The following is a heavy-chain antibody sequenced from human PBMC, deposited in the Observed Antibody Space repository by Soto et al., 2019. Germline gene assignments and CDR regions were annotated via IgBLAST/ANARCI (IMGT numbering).Heavy chain of an antibody. CDR3: ARDRLVPYGYGMDV. CDR2: IWFDGSKK. CDR1: GFTFRSYG. D-gene: IGHD2-2*01. Sequence: QMQLVESGGGVVQPGRSLRLSCAASGFTFRSYGIHWVSQAPGKGLEWVALIWFDGSKKYYVDSVKGRFAVSRDNSKNTLYLQMNSLRVEDTAVYYCARDRLVPYGYGMDVW. J-gene: IGHJ6*01. V-gene: IGHV3-33*01.